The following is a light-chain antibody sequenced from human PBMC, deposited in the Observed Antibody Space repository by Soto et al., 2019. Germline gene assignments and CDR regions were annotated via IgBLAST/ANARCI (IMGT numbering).Light chain of an antibody. CDR1: QSISTR. CDR2: ASS. V-gene: IGKV1-5*01. CDR3: QQYNSYSRT. J-gene: IGKJ1*01. Sequence: DIQMTQSPSTLSASVGDRVTITCRASQSISTRLAWYQQKPGKAPKLLIYASSSLQSGVPSRFSGSGSGTDFTLTISSLQPDDFATYYCQQYNSYSRTFGQGTKVDI.